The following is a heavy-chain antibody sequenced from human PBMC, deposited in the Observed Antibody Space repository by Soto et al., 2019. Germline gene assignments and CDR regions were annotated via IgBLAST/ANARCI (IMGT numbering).Heavy chain of an antibody. V-gene: IGHV5-10-1*01. CDR2: IDPSDSYT. D-gene: IGHD2-2*02. J-gene: IGHJ4*02. Sequence: GKGLEWMGRIDPSDSYTNYSPSFQGHVTISADKSISTACLQWSSLKASDTAMYYCAISICAHHPTLYTYWGRGTLVTGSS. CDR3: AISICAHHPTLYTY.